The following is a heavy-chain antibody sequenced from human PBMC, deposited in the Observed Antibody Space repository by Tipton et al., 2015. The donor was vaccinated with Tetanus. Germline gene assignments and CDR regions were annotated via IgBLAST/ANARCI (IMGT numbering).Heavy chain of an antibody. CDR2: IYTSGST. CDR3: ARGGAVAGHDAFDI. Sequence: TLSLTCTVSGGSISSYYWSWIRQPAGKGLEWIGRIYTSGSTNYNPSLKSRVTMSVDTSKNQFSLKLSSVTAADTAVYYCARGGAVAGHDAFDIWGQGTMVTVSS. J-gene: IGHJ3*02. D-gene: IGHD6-19*01. CDR1: GGSISSYY. V-gene: IGHV4-4*07.